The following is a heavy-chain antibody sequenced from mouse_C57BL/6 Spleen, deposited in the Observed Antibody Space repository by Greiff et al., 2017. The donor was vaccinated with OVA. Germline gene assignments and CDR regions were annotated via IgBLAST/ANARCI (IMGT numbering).Heavy chain of an antibody. CDR2: INPNYGTT. CDR3: ARNSYYGSSYYWYFDV. CDR1: GYSFTDYN. Sequence: EVKLMESGPELVKPGASVKISCKASGYSFTDYNMNWVKQSNGKSLEWIGVINPNYGTTSYNQKFKGKATLTVDQSSSTAYMQLNSLTSEDSAVYYCARNSYYGSSYYWYFDVWGTGTTVTVSS. J-gene: IGHJ1*03. D-gene: IGHD1-1*01. V-gene: IGHV1-39*01.